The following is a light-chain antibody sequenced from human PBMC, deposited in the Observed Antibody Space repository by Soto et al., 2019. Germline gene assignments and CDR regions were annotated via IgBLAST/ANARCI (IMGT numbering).Light chain of an antibody. CDR3: QSYDSSLSGYVV. CDR2: GNS. CDR1: GSNIGAGYD. V-gene: IGLV1-40*01. J-gene: IGLJ2*01. Sequence: QAVLTQPPSVSGAPGQRVTLSCTGSGSNIGAGYDVHWYQQLPGTAPKLLIYGNSNRPSGVPDRFSGSKSGTSASLAITGLQAEDEADYYCQSYDSSLSGYVVFGGGTKLTVL.